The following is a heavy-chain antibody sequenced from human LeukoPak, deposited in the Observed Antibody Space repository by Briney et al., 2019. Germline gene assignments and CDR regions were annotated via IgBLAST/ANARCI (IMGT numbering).Heavy chain of an antibody. J-gene: IGHJ4*02. CDR3: ARGEEWELLELRDY. D-gene: IGHD1-26*01. CDR1: GYFFPGYY. Sequence: AASVTVSCKASGYFFPGYYIHWVRQAAGQGLAWMGWVNPNRCVPQYAQKFQGRVTITMDTSINTAYIEMSTLRSDDPAAYYCARGEEWELLELRDYWGQGTLVTASS. CDR2: VNPNRCVP. V-gene: IGHV1-2*02.